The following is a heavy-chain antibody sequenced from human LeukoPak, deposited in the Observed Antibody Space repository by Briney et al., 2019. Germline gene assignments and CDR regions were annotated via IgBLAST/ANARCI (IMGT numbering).Heavy chain of an antibody. CDR2: IYYSGST. D-gene: IGHD3-10*01. V-gene: IGHV4-34*01. Sequence: SETLSLTCVLYGGSSSGYYWSWIRQPPGKGLEWIGSIYYSGSTYYNPSLKSRVTISVDTSKNQFSLKLSSVTAADTAVYYCARDMVRGQNWFDPWGQGTLVTVSS. J-gene: IGHJ5*02. CDR1: GGSSSGYY. CDR3: ARDMVRGQNWFDP.